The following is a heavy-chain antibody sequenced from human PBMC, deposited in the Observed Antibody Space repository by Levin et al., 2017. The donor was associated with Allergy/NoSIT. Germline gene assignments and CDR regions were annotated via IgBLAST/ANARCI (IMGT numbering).Heavy chain of an antibody. V-gene: IGHV4-30-4*01. J-gene: IGHJ4*02. Sequence: SETLSLTCTVSGGSISSGDYYWSWIRQPPGTGLEWIGYIYYSGSTYYNPSLKSRVTISVDTSKNQFSLKLSSVTAADTAVYYCARVDGGNLYYFDYWGQGTLVTVSS. CDR2: IYYSGST. CDR3: ARVDGGNLYYFDY. CDR1: GGSISSGDYY. D-gene: IGHD4-23*01.